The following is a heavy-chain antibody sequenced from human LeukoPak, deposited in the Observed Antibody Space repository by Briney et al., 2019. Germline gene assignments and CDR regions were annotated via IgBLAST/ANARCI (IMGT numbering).Heavy chain of an antibody. CDR2: IYHSGST. CDR3: ARDGSASGWFDP. CDR1: GGSISSSNW. J-gene: IGHJ5*02. V-gene: IGHV4-4*02. D-gene: IGHD2-15*01. Sequence: PSETLSLTCAVSGGSISSSNWWSWVRQPPGKGLEWIGEIYHSGSTNYNPSLKSRVTISVDKSKDQFSLKLSSVTAADTAVYYCARDGSASGWFDPWGQGTLVTVSS.